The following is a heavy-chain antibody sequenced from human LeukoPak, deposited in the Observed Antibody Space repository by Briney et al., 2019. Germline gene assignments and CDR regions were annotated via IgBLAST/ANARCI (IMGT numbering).Heavy chain of an antibody. CDR3: ASEKSGSYSSFDY. D-gene: IGHD1-26*01. V-gene: IGHV3-21*01. CDR2: ISSSSSYI. Sequence: GGSLRLSCAASGFTFSSYSMNWVRQAPGKGLEWVSSISSSSSYIYYADSVKGRFTISRDNAKNSLYLQMNSLRAEDTAVYYCASEKSGSYSSFDYWGQGTLVTVSS. J-gene: IGHJ4*02. CDR1: GFTFSSYS.